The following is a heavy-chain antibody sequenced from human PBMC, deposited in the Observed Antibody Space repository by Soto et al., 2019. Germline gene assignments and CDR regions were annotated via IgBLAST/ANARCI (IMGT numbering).Heavy chain of an antibody. J-gene: IGHJ4*02. CDR2: MYQAGSV. CDR1: GGSVNSGTYS. Sequence: QLQLQESGSGLVKPSQPLSLTCNVSGGSVNSGTYSWSWLRQPPGKGLEWIGYMYQAGSVHYNPSLKNRVTISVDGSKNQFSLNLTSVTAADTAVYYCANFVVGPATLPYWGPGMLVTVSS. D-gene: IGHD2-15*01. CDR3: ANFVVGPATLPY. V-gene: IGHV4-30-2*01.